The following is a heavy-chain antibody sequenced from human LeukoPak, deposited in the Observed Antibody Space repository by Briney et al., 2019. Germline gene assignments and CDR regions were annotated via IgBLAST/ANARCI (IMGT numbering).Heavy chain of an antibody. J-gene: IGHJ6*03. CDR1: GYTFTSYG. CDR2: INPNSGGT. V-gene: IGHV1-2*02. Sequence: ASVKVSCKASGYTFTSYGISWVRQAPGQGLEWMGWINPNSGGTNYAQKFQGRVTMTRDTSISTAYMELSRLRSDDTAVYYCARAGAYCGGDCYSPYYYYYMDVWGKGTTVTVSS. D-gene: IGHD2-21*02. CDR3: ARAGAYCGGDCYSPYYYYYMDV.